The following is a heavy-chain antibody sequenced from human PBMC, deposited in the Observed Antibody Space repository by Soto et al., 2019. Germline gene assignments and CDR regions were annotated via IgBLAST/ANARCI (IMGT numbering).Heavy chain of an antibody. V-gene: IGHV4-39*01. CDR1: GGSISSSSYY. CDR2: IYYSGST. Sequence: ASETLSLTCTVSGGSISSSSYYWGWIRQPPGKGLEWIGSIYYSGSTYYNPSLKSRVTISVDTSKNQFSLKLSSVTAADTAVYYCARQIVVVVAAIQDYFDYWGQGTLVTVSS. D-gene: IGHD2-15*01. CDR3: ARQIVVVVAAIQDYFDY. J-gene: IGHJ4*02.